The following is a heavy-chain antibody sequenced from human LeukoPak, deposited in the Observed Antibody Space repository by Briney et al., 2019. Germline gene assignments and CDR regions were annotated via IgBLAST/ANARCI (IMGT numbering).Heavy chain of an antibody. CDR3: ARGPYCSGGSCYSRGWFDP. J-gene: IGHJ5*02. D-gene: IGHD2-15*01. Sequence: GGSLRLSCAASGFTFSSYSMNWVRQAPGKGLEWVSSISSSSSYIYYADSVKGRFTISRDNAKNSLYLQMNSLRAADTAVYYCARGPYCSGGSCYSRGWFDPWGQGTLVTVSS. CDR1: GFTFSSYS. CDR2: ISSSSSYI. V-gene: IGHV3-21*01.